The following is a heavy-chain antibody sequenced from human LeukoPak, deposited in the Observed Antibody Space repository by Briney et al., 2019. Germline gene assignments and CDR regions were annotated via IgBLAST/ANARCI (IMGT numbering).Heavy chain of an antibody. CDR2: ISSSSNTV. CDR3: AKGARGRIIAVAATYYFDY. CDR1: GFTFSNYN. D-gene: IGHD6-19*01. Sequence: GGSLRLSCAASGFTFSNYNMNWVRQAPGKGLEWVSYISSSSNTVYYADSVKGRFTISRDNAKNSLYLQMNSLRAEDTAVYYCAKGARGRIIAVAATYYFDYWGQGTLVTVSS. J-gene: IGHJ4*02. V-gene: IGHV3-48*01.